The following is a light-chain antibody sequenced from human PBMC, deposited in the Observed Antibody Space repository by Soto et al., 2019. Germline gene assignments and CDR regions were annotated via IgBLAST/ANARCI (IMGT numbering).Light chain of an antibody. V-gene: IGKV1-5*03. CDR1: QTISSW. Sequence: MQMTQSPSTLSGYVGDRVTITCRASQTISSWLAWYQQKPGKAPKLLIYKASTLKSGVPSRFSGSGSGTEFTLTISSLQPDDFATYYCQHYNSYSEAFGQGTKVDI. J-gene: IGKJ1*01. CDR3: QHYNSYSEA. CDR2: KAS.